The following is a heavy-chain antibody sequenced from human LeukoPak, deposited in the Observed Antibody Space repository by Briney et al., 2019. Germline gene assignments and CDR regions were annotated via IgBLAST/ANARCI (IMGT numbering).Heavy chain of an antibody. CDR1: GFTFNSYG. Sequence: GGSLRLSCAASGFTFNSYGMHWVDQAPGKGLEWVAVISYDGPNKYYADSVKGRFTISRDDSKSTLYLQMNSLRPEDTAVYYCAKEKLPSGYSFLTDYWGQGTLVTVSS. V-gene: IGHV3-30*18. CDR3: AKEKLPSGYSFLTDY. CDR2: ISYDGPNK. D-gene: IGHD5-18*01. J-gene: IGHJ4*02.